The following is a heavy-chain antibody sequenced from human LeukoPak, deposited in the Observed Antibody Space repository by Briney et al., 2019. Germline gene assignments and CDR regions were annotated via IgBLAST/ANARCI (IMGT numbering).Heavy chain of an antibody. CDR1: GFTFSIYA. J-gene: IGHJ4*02. Sequence: GGSLRLSCASSGFTFSIYAMSCVRQAPGKGLECASAISGSCCSTYYADSVKRRFTISRDNSKNTLYLQMNSLRAEDTAVYYCAINIVVVPAAMRGGDYWGQGTLVTVSS. CDR2: ISGSCCST. CDR3: AINIVVVPAAMRGGDY. V-gene: IGHV3-23*01. D-gene: IGHD2-2*01.